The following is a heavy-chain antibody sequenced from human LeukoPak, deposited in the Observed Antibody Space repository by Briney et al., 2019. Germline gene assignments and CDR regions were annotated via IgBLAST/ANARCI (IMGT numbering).Heavy chain of an antibody. J-gene: IGHJ4*02. D-gene: IGHD3-10*01. Sequence: SETLSLTCSVSGDSVSSSSYYWGWIRQPPGKGLEWIGYIYYSGSTNYNPSLKSRVTISVDTSKNQFSLKLSSVTAADTAVYYGARFSVDYYGSGSLDYWGQGTLVTVSS. CDR1: GDSVSSSSYY. CDR2: IYYSGST. V-gene: IGHV4-61*01. CDR3: ARFSVDYYGSGSLDY.